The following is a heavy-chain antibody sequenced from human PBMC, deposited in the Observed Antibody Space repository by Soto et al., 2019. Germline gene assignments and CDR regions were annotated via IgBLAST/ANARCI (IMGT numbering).Heavy chain of an antibody. Sequence: GSLRLSCAASGFTFSTYTMYWVRQAPGKGLEWVAGLSNNGINTDYADSVKGRFTISRDSSKNTVSLEMTSLRAEDTAVYYCAKGGRQWLVTSDFNYWGQGA. D-gene: IGHD6-19*01. V-gene: IGHV3-30-3*01. CDR1: GFTFSTYT. CDR3: AKGGRQWLVTSDFNY. J-gene: IGHJ4*02. CDR2: LSNNGINT.